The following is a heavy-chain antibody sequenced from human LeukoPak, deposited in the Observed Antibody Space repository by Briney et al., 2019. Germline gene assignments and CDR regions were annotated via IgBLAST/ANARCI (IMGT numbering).Heavy chain of an antibody. J-gene: IGHJ6*03. CDR3: ARGYCSSTSCPTLYYYYYYMDV. V-gene: IGHV1-2*02. CDR2: INPNSGGT. D-gene: IGHD2-2*01. CDR1: GYTFTSYT. Sequence: VASVKVSCKASGYTFTSYTITWVRQAPGQGLEWMGWINPNSGGTNYAQKFQGRVTMTRDTSISTAYMELSRLRSDDMAVYYCARGYCSSTSCPTLYYYYYYMDVWGKGTTVTVSS.